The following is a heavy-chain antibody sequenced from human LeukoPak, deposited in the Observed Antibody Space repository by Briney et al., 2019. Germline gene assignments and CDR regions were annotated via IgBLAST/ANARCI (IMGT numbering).Heavy chain of an antibody. J-gene: IGHJ4*02. Sequence: PGGSLRLSCEASGFTFSNYDMHWVRQGPGKGLEWLAVISYDGSKKDYADSVKGRFTISRDDSENTLYLQMNSLRAEDTAVYYCAKTLTGYCTSTSCPFLDYWGQGTLVTVSS. CDR3: AKTLTGYCTSTSCPFLDY. CDR1: GFTFSNYD. V-gene: IGHV3-30*18. CDR2: ISYDGSKK. D-gene: IGHD2-2*01.